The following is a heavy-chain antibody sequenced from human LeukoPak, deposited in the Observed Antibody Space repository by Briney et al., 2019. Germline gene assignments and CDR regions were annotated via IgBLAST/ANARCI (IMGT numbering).Heavy chain of an antibody. CDR1: GYTFTSYA. D-gene: IGHD6-13*01. J-gene: IGHJ2*01. Sequence: GASVKVSCKASGYTFTSYAISWVRQAPGQGLEWMGRIIPIFGTANCAQKFQGRVTITTDESTSTAYMELSSLRSEDTAVYYCARTESSSSWLYWYFDLWGRGTLVTVSS. CDR3: ARTESSSSWLYWYFDL. V-gene: IGHV1-69*05. CDR2: IIPIFGTA.